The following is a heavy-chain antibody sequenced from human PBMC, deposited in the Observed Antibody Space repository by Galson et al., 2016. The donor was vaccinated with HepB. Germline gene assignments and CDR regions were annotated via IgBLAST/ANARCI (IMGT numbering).Heavy chain of an antibody. CDR1: GGSMTNYH. D-gene: IGHD3-9*01. J-gene: IGHJ4*02. V-gene: IGHV4-59*12. CDR2: IDYRGRT. Sequence: SETLSLTCTVSGGSMTNYHWSWIRQTPGRGLEWIAYIDYRGRTDSNPSLKSRVTISQDTSKNLFSLKLNSVTAADTGTYYCARESFDWLSDDYYFGFWGQGALVTVSS. CDR3: ARESFDWLSDDYYFGF.